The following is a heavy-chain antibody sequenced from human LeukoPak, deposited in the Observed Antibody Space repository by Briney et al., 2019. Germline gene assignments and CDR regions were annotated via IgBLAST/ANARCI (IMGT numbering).Heavy chain of an antibody. J-gene: IGHJ4*02. Sequence: ASVKVSCKASGYTFTGYGISWVRQAPGQGLEWMGWISAYNGNTNYAQKLQGRVTMTTDTSTSTAYMELRSLRSDDTAVYYCARGGAYYYGSGSYAPPGYWGQGTLVTVSS. D-gene: IGHD3-10*01. V-gene: IGHV1-18*01. CDR1: GYTFTGYG. CDR3: ARGGAYYYGSGSYAPPGY. CDR2: ISAYNGNT.